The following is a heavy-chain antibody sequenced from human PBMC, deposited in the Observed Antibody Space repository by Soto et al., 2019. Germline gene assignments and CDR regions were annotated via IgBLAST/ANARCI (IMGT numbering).Heavy chain of an antibody. D-gene: IGHD1-26*01. V-gene: IGHV3-30*18. Sequence: QVQLVESGGGVVQPGRSLRLSCAASGFTFSHYAMYWVRQAPGKGLEWVALMSYDGSNEYYADSVKGRLTISRDNSKNTLYLQMNSLRAEDTAVYYCAKDGSHNFDYWGQGTLVTVSS. CDR1: GFTFSHYA. J-gene: IGHJ4*02. CDR3: AKDGSHNFDY. CDR2: MSYDGSNE.